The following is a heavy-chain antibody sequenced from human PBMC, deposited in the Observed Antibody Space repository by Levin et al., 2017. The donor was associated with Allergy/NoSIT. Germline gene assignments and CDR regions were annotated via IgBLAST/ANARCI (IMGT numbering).Heavy chain of an antibody. CDR1: GGSFSSSSYY. D-gene: IGHD2-15*01. CDR2: IYYSGST. J-gene: IGHJ1*01. Sequence: SETLSLTCTVSGGSFSSSSYYWGWIRQPPGKGLEWIGSIYYSGSTYYNPSLKSRVTISVDTSENQFSLKMISVTAADTAVYFCARTSTYCIGGSCYFQQWGQGTLVTVSS. CDR3: ARTSTYCIGGSCYFQQ. V-gene: IGHV4-39*01.